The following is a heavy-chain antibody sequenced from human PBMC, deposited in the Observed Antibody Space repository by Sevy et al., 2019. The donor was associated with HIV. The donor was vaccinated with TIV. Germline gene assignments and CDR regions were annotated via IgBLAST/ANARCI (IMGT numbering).Heavy chain of an antibody. V-gene: IGHV4-30-4*01. J-gene: IGHJ4*02. CDR1: GGSISSGAYY. Sequence: SETLSLTCTVSGGSISSGAYYWSWIRQPPGKGLEWIGYIYYSGSTYYNPSLKSRVTISVDTSKNQFSLKLSSVTAADTAVYYCASAGYYYDSSGYFRPYYFDYWGQGTLVTVSS. CDR3: ASAGYYYDSSGYFRPYYFDY. CDR2: IYYSGST. D-gene: IGHD3-22*01.